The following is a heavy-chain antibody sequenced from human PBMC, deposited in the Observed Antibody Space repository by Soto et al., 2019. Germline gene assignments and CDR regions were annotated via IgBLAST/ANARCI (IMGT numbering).Heavy chain of an antibody. J-gene: IGHJ6*03. CDR2: IRWDGGST. CDR1: GFTVGGYN. V-gene: IGHV3-43*01. CDR3: AKDIFGPGSRNYYMDV. Sequence: GGSLRLSCAASGFTVGGYNMHWVRQIPGKGLEWVSVIRWDGGSTYYADSVKGRFTISRDNSKKSLYLQMNSLRTDDTALYYCAKDIFGPGSRNYYMDVWGKGTTVTVSS. D-gene: IGHD3-10*01.